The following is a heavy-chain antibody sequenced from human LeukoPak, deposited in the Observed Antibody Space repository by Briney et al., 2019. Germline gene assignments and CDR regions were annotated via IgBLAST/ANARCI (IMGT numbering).Heavy chain of an antibody. D-gene: IGHD3-10*01. J-gene: IGHJ5*02. V-gene: IGHV4-61*02. CDR2: IYTSGST. CDR1: GGSISSGSYY. CDR3: ARNHITMVRGVQPSTRFDP. Sequence: ETSETLSLTCTVSGGSISSGSYYWSWIRQPAGKGLEWIGRIYTSGSTKYNPSLKSRVTISVDTSKNQFSLKLSSVTAADTAVYYCARNHITMVRGVQPSTRFDPWGQGTLVTVSS.